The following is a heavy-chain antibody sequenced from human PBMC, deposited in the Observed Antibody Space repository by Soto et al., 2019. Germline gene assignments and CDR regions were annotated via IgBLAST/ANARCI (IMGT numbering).Heavy chain of an antibody. CDR1: GGTFSSYA. D-gene: IGHD2-2*01. CDR3: ARTCAYVVPAVMRCRDGMDV. Sequence: SVKLSCKASGGTFSSYAISWVRQAPGQGLEWMGGIIPIFGTANYAQKFQGRVTITADESTSTAYMGLRSLRSDDTAVYYCARTCAYVVPAVMRCRDGMDVWGQGTTVTVSS. J-gene: IGHJ6*02. CDR2: IIPIFGTA. V-gene: IGHV1-69*13.